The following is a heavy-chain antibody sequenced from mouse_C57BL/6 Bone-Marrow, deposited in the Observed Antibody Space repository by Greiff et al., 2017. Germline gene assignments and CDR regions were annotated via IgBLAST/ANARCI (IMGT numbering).Heavy chain of an antibody. CDR2: IDPSDSYT. Sequence: QVQLQQPGAELVKPGASVKLSCKASGYTFTSYWMQWVKQRPGQGLEWIGEIDPSDSYTNYNQKFKGKATLTVDTSSSTAYMQLSSLTSEDSAVYYCARWVYWGQGTLVTVSA. J-gene: IGHJ3*01. CDR1: GYTFTSYW. CDR3: ARWVY. V-gene: IGHV1-50*01.